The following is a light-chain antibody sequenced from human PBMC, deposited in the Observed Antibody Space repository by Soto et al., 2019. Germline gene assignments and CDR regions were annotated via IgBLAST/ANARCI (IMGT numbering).Light chain of an antibody. Sequence: IQMTQSPASVSVSVGDRVTITCRASQGISSYLALYQQKPGKAPKLLIYAASTLQSGVPSRFSGSGSGTDFTLTISCLQSEDFATYYCQQYYSYPITFGQGTRLEIK. V-gene: IGKV1-8*01. J-gene: IGKJ5*01. CDR1: QGISSY. CDR2: AAS. CDR3: QQYYSYPIT.